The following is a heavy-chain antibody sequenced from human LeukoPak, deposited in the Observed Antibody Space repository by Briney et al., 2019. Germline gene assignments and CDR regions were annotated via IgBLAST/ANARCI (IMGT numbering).Heavy chain of an antibody. CDR1: GFTFSTYT. D-gene: IGHD3-22*01. Sequence: GESLKISCEASGFTFSTYTVNWVRQAPGKGLEWVSSIASDTTYMKYADSVKGRFSVSRDNAKNSVFLEMKSLRADDTAVYFCARDYYDSSASATFDYWGRGTLVTVSS. CDR2: IASDTTYM. CDR3: ARDYYDSSASATFDY. J-gene: IGHJ4*02. V-gene: IGHV3-21*06.